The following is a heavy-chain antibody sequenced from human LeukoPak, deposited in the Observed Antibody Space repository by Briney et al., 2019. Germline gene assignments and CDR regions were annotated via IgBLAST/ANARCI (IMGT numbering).Heavy chain of an antibody. Sequence: PSETLSLTCTVSGGSISNYWWSWIRQPPGKGLEWIGYVFDSGGTNYNPSLKSRVTISVDTSKSHFSLKLSSVTAADTAVYYCAAYYGSGRNYFDYWGQGTLVTVSS. J-gene: IGHJ4*02. V-gene: IGHV4-59*01. CDR1: GGSISNYW. CDR2: VFDSGGT. CDR3: AAYYGSGRNYFDY. D-gene: IGHD3-10*01.